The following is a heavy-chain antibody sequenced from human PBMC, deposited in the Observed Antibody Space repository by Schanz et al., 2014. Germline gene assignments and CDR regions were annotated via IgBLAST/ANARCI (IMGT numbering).Heavy chain of an antibody. CDR2: ISGRDGST. CDR3: ARDLPRTFLFDY. Sequence: EVQLLESGGGLVQPGGSLRLSCAASGFTFSSYAMSWVRQAPGKGLEWVSAISGRDGSTYYTDSVRGRFTISRDNSKNTLYLQMNSLRAEDTAVYYCARDLPRTFLFDYWGQGTLVTVSS. CDR1: GFTFSSYA. J-gene: IGHJ4*02. V-gene: IGHV3-23*01.